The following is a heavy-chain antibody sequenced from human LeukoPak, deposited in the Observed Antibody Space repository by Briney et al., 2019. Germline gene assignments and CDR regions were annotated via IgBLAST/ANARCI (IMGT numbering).Heavy chain of an antibody. V-gene: IGHV4-59*01. CDR1: GGSISSYY. Sequence: SETLSLTCTVSGGSISSYYWSWIRQPPGKGLEWIGYIYYSGSTNYNPSLKSRVTISVDTSKNQFSLKLTSVTAADTAVCYCARGGGSGYSYGWGQGTLVTVSS. D-gene: IGHD5-18*01. J-gene: IGHJ4*02. CDR3: ARGGGSGYSYG. CDR2: IYYSGST.